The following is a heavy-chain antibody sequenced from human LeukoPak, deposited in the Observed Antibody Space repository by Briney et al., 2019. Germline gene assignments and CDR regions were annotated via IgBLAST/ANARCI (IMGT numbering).Heavy chain of an antibody. CDR3: ARARRDSGYYNVDY. CDR1: GGSISSYY. D-gene: IGHD3-3*01. CDR2: INHSRNT. Sequence: SKTLSLTCTVSGGSISSYYWSWIRQPPGKGLEWIGEINHSRNTNYNPSLKSRVTISVDTSKNQFSLKVSSVTAADTAVYYCARARRDSGYYNVDYWGQGALVTVSS. J-gene: IGHJ4*02. V-gene: IGHV4-34*01.